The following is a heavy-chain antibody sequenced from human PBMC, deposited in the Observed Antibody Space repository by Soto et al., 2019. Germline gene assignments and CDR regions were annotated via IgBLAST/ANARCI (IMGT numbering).Heavy chain of an antibody. J-gene: IGHJ3*01. CDR1: GYSFTSYW. V-gene: IGHV5-51*01. Sequence: GESLKIACKGSGYSFTSYWIGWVRQMPGKGLEWMGTIYPGDSDTRYSPSFQGQVTISADKSISTAYLHMVSLRPEDTSVYSCAREKRTGDSSRGSFDVWGQGTMVTVSS. D-gene: IGHD7-27*01. CDR2: IYPGDSDT. CDR3: AREKRTGDSSRGSFDV.